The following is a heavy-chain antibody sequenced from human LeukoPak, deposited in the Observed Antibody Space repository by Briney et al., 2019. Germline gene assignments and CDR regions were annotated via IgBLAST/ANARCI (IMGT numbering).Heavy chain of an antibody. CDR2: IYYSGST. Sequence: SETLSLTCTVSGGSISSSSYYWGWIRQPPGKGLEWIGSIYYSGSTYYNPSLKSRVTISVDTSKNQFSLKLSSVTAAGTAVYYCASLREGTANDYWGQGTLVTVSS. J-gene: IGHJ4*02. CDR3: ASLREGTANDY. D-gene: IGHD1-1*01. CDR1: GGSISSSSYY. V-gene: IGHV4-39*01.